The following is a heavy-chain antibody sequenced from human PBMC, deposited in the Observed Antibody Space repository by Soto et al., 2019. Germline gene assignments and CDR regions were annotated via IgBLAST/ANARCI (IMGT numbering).Heavy chain of an antibody. J-gene: IGHJ6*02. V-gene: IGHV1-69*12. CDR1: GGTFRTYA. CDR2: IIPIFGTV. D-gene: IGHD6-19*01. Sequence: QVQLLQSGAEVKKPGSSVRVSCEASGGTFRTYAISWVRQAPGQGLEWMGEIIPIFGTVNYAQRFQGRVTITADESTTTVYMALRSLRSEDTDVYYCAKGAVAGTPTSYYYYGMDVWGQGTTVTVSS. CDR3: AKGAVAGTPTSYYYYGMDV.